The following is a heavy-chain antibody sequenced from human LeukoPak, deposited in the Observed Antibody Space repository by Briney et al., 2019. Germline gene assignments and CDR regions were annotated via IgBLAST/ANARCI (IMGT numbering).Heavy chain of an antibody. D-gene: IGHD1-26*01. CDR1: GFTFSNFA. CDR2: VSYDGNRK. CDR3: ARDMRGREAGATISDY. J-gene: IGHJ4*02. V-gene: IGHV3-30-3*01. Sequence: GGSLRLSCVASGFTFSNFAIHWVRQAPGKGLEWVTIVSYDGNRKYYADSVRGRFTVSRDNSKNTLHLVMNSLRVEDTAVYYCARDMRGREAGATISDYWGQGTLVTVSS.